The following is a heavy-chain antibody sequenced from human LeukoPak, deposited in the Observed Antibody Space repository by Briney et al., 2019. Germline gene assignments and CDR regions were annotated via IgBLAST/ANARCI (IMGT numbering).Heavy chain of an antibody. CDR2: ISGSGGST. CDR1: GFTFSSYA. D-gene: IGHD2-15*01. V-gene: IGHV3-23*01. CDR3: AKDFGRYCSGGSCFPPDAFDI. J-gene: IGHJ3*02. Sequence: GSLRLSCAASGFTFSSYAMSWVRQAPGKGLEWVSAISGSGGSTYYADSVKGRFTISRDNSKNTLYLQMNSLRAEDTAVYYCAKDFGRYCSGGSCFPPDAFDIWGQGTMVTVSS.